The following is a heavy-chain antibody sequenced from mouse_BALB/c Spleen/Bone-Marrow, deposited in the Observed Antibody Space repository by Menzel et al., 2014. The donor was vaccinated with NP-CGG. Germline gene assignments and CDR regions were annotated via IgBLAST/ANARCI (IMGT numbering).Heavy chain of an antibody. CDR3: ARRDYDSYPYALDY. Sequence: QVQLQQSGAELVRPGTSVKISCKASGYAFTNYWLGWVKQRPGHGLEWIGNIYPGGGHIYYNEKFKGKATLTADKSSSTAYMQLSSLTSEDSAVYFCARRDYDSYPYALDYWGQGTSVTVSS. D-gene: IGHD2-3*01. J-gene: IGHJ4*01. CDR1: GYAFTNYW. CDR2: IYPGGGHI. V-gene: IGHV1-63*01.